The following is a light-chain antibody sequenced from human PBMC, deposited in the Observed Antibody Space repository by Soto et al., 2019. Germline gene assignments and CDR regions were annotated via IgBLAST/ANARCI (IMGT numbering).Light chain of an antibody. CDR1: QSISSW. J-gene: IGKJ1*01. CDR2: KAS. Sequence: DIQMTQSPSTLSASVGDRFTITCRARQSISSWLAWYQQKPGKAPKLLIYKASSLESGVPSRFSGSGSGTEFTLTISSLQPDDFATYYCQQYNSYSPWTFGQGTKVDIK. CDR3: QQYNSYSPWT. V-gene: IGKV1-5*03.